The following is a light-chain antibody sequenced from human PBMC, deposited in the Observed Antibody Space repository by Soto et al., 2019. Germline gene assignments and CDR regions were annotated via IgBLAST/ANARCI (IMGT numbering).Light chain of an antibody. CDR1: QGIRNY. V-gene: IGKV1-27*01. CDR2: AAS. J-gene: IGKJ1*01. Sequence: DIQMTQSPSSLSASVGDRVTITCRASQGIRNYLAWYQQKPGKVPKLLIYAASTLQSGVPSRFSGSGSGTDFTLTISSLQYEDVATYYYQKYNSAPWTFGQGTKVEIK. CDR3: QKYNSAPWT.